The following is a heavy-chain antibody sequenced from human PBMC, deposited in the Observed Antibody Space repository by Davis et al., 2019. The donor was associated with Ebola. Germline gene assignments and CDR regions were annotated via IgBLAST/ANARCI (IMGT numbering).Heavy chain of an antibody. J-gene: IGHJ4*02. D-gene: IGHD6-13*01. Sequence: GESLKISCKTSGYNFATYWIAWVRQMPGKGLEWMGIIYPGDSDTRYRPSFEGQVTISVDRSINTAYLQWSSLKASDSAMYYCARQEALYGSIDNWGQGTLVTVSS. V-gene: IGHV5-51*01. CDR3: ARQEALYGSIDN. CDR1: GYNFATYW. CDR2: IYPGDSDT.